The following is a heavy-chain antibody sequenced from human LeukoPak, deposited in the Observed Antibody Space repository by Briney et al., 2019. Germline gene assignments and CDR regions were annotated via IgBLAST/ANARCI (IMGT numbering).Heavy chain of an antibody. CDR1: GDFITAYY. V-gene: IGHV4-59*01. CDR2: VYYSGST. J-gene: IGHJ4*02. Sequence: PSETLSLTCSVSGDFITAYYWSWIRQPPGKVLEWIGYVYYSGSTEYNPSLRSRVTISLDTSKHQFSLNLTSVTAADTAVYYCASNTGTVFDYWGQGALVTVSS. D-gene: IGHD7-27*01. CDR3: ASNTGTVFDY.